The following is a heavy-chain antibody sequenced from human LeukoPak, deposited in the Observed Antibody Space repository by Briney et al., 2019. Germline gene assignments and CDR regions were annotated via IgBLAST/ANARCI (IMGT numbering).Heavy chain of an antibody. Sequence: PSETLSLTCTVSGGSISSGDYYWSWIRQPPGKGLEWIGYIYYSGSTYYNPSLKSRVTISVDTSKNQFSLKLSSVTAADTAMYYCARGIYWAYYFDYWGQGTLVTVSS. J-gene: IGHJ4*02. D-gene: IGHD5-12*01. CDR3: ARGIYWAYYFDY. CDR2: IYYSGST. CDR1: GGSISSGDYY. V-gene: IGHV4-30-4*08.